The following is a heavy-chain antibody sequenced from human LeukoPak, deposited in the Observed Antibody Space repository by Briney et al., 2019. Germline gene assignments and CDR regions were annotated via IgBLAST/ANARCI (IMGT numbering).Heavy chain of an antibody. Sequence: SVKVSCKASGGTFSSYAISWARQAPGQGLEWMGGIIPIFGTANYAQKFQGRVTITAGESTSTAYMELSSLRSEDTAVYYCARLPSAPAYDFWSGYYTRGEYFDYWGQGTLVTVSS. V-gene: IGHV1-69*13. D-gene: IGHD3-3*01. CDR2: IIPIFGTA. J-gene: IGHJ4*02. CDR3: ARLPSAPAYDFWSGYYTRGEYFDY. CDR1: GGTFSSYA.